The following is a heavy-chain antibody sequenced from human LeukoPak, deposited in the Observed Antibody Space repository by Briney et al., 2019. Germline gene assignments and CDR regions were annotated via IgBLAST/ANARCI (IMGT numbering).Heavy chain of an antibody. CDR2: ISYDGSNK. Sequence: PGRSLRLSCAASGFTFSSYGMHWVRQAPGKGLEWVAVISYDGSNKYYADSVKGRFTISRDNSKNTLYLQMNSLRAEDTAVYYCAKAIAAAGHDYWGQGTLVTVSS. CDR1: GFTFSSYG. D-gene: IGHD6-13*01. V-gene: IGHV3-30*18. J-gene: IGHJ4*02. CDR3: AKAIAAAGHDY.